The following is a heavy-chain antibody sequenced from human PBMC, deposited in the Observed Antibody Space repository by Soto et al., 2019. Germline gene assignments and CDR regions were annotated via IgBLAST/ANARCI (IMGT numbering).Heavy chain of an antibody. J-gene: IGHJ6*03. Sequence: PGGSLRLSCAASGFTFTNYAMSWVRLAPGQGLEWVSTIPGSGGHKLHPEYADSVKGRFTISRDNSKDTLYLQMDSLSAEDTAVYYCKTETASDWGYMDFWGQGTTVTVSS. CDR3: KTETASDWGYMDF. D-gene: IGHD7-27*01. V-gene: IGHV3-23*01. CDR2: IPGSGGHKLHP. CDR1: GFTFTNYA.